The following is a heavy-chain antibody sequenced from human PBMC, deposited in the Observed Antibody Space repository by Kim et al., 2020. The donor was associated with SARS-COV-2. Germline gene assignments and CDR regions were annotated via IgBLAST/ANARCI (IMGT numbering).Heavy chain of an antibody. J-gene: IGHJ4*02. V-gene: IGHV5-51*01. CDR3: ARPPAHDILTGFDFDY. CDR1: GYSFTSYW. Sequence: GESLKISCKGSGYSFTSYWIGWVRQMPGKGLEWMGIIYPGDSDTRYSPSFQGQVTISADKSISTAYLQWSSLKASDTAMYYCARPPAHDILTGFDFDYWGQGTLVTVSS. CDR2: IYPGDSDT. D-gene: IGHD3-9*01.